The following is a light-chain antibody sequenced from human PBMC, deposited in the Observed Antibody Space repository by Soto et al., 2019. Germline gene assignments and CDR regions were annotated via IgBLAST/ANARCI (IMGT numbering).Light chain of an antibody. V-gene: IGKV1-5*01. CDR1: QRIVSH. J-gene: IGKJ1*01. CDR2: DAS. Sequence: DIQMTQSPSSLSASVGDRVTITCRASQRIVSHLNWYQQRPGKAPNLLIFDASTLESGVPSRFSGSGSGTTFTLTISSLQSDDFATYYCLQYNGYYRTFGQGTKVEIK. CDR3: LQYNGYYRT.